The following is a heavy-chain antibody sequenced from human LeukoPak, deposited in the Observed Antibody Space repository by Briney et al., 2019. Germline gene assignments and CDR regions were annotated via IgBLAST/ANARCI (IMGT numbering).Heavy chain of an antibody. D-gene: IGHD5-12*01. CDR2: ISYDGSNK. CDR3: ARSTSGLYSWFDP. Sequence: GESLRLSCAASGFTFSSYAMQWVRQAPGKGLEWVAVISYDGSNKYYADSVKGRFTISRDNSKNTLYLQMNSLRAEDTAVYYCARSTSGLYSWFDPWGQGTLVTVSS. V-gene: IGHV3-30*04. J-gene: IGHJ5*02. CDR1: GFTFSSYA.